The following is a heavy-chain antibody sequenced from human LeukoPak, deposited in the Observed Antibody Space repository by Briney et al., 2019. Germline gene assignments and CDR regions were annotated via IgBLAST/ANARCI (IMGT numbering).Heavy chain of an antibody. J-gene: IGHJ5*02. CDR2: IYYSGST. CDR3: ARDLQGSSWSFDP. Sequence: SATLSLTCSVSGGSINSFYWVWIRQSPGKGLEWIGYIYYSGSTHYNPSLKSRVTISADRSRNQFSLRLKSVTAADTAVYYCARDLQGSSWSFDPWGQGTLVTVSS. CDR1: GGSINSFY. V-gene: IGHV4-59*01. D-gene: IGHD6-13*01.